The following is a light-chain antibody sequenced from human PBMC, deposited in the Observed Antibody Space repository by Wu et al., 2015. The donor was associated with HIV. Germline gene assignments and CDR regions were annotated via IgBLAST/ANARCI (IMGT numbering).Light chain of an antibody. CDR3: QKYNTAPWT. J-gene: IGKJ1*01. Sequence: DIQLTQSPSFLSASVGDRVTITCRASQGISSYLAWYQQKPRKAPKLLIYAASTLQSGVPSRFSGSGSGTEFTLTISSLQPEDFAAYYCQKYNTAPWTFGQGTKVEMK. CDR1: QGISSY. CDR2: AAS. V-gene: IGKV1-9*01.